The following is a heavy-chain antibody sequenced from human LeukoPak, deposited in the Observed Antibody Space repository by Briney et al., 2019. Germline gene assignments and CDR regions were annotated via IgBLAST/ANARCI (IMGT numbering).Heavy chain of an antibody. CDR2: ISGGGGST. V-gene: IGHV3-23*01. D-gene: IGHD1-26*01. J-gene: IGHJ4*02. Sequence: GGSLRLSCAASGFTFSSYAMSWVRQAPGKGLEWVSAISGGGGSTYYADSVKGRFTISRDNSKNTLYLQMNSLRAEDTAVYYCAKLSGSYPYYFDYWGQGTLVTVSS. CDR1: GFTFSSYA. CDR3: AKLSGSYPYYFDY.